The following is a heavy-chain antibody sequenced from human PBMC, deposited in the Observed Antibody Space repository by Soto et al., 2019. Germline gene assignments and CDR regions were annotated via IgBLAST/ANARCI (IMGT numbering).Heavy chain of an antibody. V-gene: IGHV4-39*01. CDR2: IYYSGST. Sequence: QLQLQESGPGLVKPSETLSLTCTVSGGSISSSSYYWGWIRQPPGKGLEWIGSIYYSGSTYYNPSIKSRVTISVDTSKNQFSLKLSSVTAADTAVYYCASPPDGYGDAFDYWGQGTLVTVSS. D-gene: IGHD4-17*01. CDR3: ASPPDGYGDAFDY. CDR1: GGSISSSSYY. J-gene: IGHJ4*02.